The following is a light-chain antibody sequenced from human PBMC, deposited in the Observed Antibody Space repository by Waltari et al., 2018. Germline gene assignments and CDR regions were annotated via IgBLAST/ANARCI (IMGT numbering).Light chain of an antibody. CDR2: DPS. J-gene: IGKJ5*01. CDR3: QQRSNWPST. Sequence: EIVLTQSPATLSLSPGERATLSSRASQSVSSYLAWYQQKPGQAPRRLIYDPSNRATGIPARFRGSGSGTDFTLTISSLEPENFAVYYCQQRSNWPSTFGQGTRLEIK. CDR1: QSVSSY. V-gene: IGKV3-11*01.